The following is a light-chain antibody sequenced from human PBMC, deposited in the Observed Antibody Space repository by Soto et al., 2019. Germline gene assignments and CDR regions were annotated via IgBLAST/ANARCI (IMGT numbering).Light chain of an antibody. V-gene: IGKV1-17*01. J-gene: IGKJ2*02. CDR2: ATS. Sequence: DIQMTQSPFSLSASVGDRVTITCRASQGIRNYLGWFQQKPGEAPKRLIHATSSLEGGVASRFRGRGSGTELPRTVRRLDPEDFAAYYGLQPNSDSCTFGQGNKREIK. CDR3: LQPNSDSCT. CDR1: QGIRNY.